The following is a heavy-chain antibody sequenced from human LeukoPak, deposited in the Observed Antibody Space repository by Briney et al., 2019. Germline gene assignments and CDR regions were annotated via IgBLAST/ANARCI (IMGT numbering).Heavy chain of an antibody. CDR2: ISAYNGNT. J-gene: IGHJ4*02. D-gene: IGHD6-19*01. CDR3: ASFGYSSGWHKGGFDY. V-gene: IGHV1-18*01. CDR1: GYTFTSYG. Sequence: ASVKVSCKASGYTFTSYGISWVRQAPGQGLEWMGWISAYNGNTNYAQKLQGRVTMTTDASTSTAYMELRSLRPDDTAVYYCASFGYSSGWHKGGFDYWGQGTLVTVSS.